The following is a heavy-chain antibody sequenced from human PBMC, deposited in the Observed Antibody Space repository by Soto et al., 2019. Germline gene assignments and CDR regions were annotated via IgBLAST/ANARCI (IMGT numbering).Heavy chain of an antibody. J-gene: IGHJ6*02. D-gene: IGHD6-19*01. CDR1: GYTFTGYY. V-gene: IGHV1-2*02. CDR3: ARDEAVAGSYYYYYGMDV. CDR2: INPNSGGT. Sequence: ASANVSFKASGYTFTGYYIHWVRQAPGQGLECMGWINPNSGGTNYAQKFQGRVTMTRDTSISTAYMELSRLRSDDTAVYYCARDEAVAGSYYYYYGMDVWGQGTTVTVSS.